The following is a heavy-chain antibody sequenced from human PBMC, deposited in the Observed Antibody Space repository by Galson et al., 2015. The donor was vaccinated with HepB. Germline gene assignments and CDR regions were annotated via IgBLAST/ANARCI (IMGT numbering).Heavy chain of an antibody. V-gene: IGHV5-10-1*01. CDR1: GYTFISYW. D-gene: IGHD2-2*01. CDR2: IDPSDSST. CDR3: ARHKGCTTTTCYGWD. Sequence: SGAEVKKPGESLRISCTGSGYTFISYWVSWVRQMPGKGLEWMGRIDPSDSSTKYNPSFQGHVTVSADRSTSTAFLQWSSLRASDSAVYYCARHKGCTTTTCYGWDWGQGTLVTVSS. J-gene: IGHJ4*02.